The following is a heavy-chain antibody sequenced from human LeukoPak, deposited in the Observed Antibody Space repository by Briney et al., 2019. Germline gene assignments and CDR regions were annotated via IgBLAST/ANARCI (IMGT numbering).Heavy chain of an antibody. CDR1: GGSVSSGSYY. CDR3: ARDPRVEAYYDFWSGYYTGGYYYYYGMDV. Sequence: PSETLSLTCTVSGGSVSSGSYYWSWIRQPPGTGLEWIGYIYYSGSTNYNPSLKSRVTISVDTSKNQFSLKLSSVTAADTAVYYCARDPRVEAYYDFWSGYYTGGYYYYYGMDVWGQGTTVTVSS. V-gene: IGHV4-61*01. J-gene: IGHJ6*02. CDR2: IYYSGST. D-gene: IGHD3-3*01.